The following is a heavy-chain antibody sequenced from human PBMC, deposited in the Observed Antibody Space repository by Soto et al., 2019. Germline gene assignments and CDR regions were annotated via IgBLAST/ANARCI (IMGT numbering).Heavy chain of an antibody. CDR2: ISYDGSNK. CDR1: GFTYSSYA. Sequence: GGSLRLSCAASGFTYSSYAMHWVRQAPGKGLEWVAVISYDGSNKYYADSVKGRFTISRDNSKNTLYLQMNSLRAEDTAVYYCARDRLDVVVPAAILAYWGQGTLVTVSS. CDR3: ARDRLDVVVPAAILAY. D-gene: IGHD2-2*02. J-gene: IGHJ4*02. V-gene: IGHV3-30-3*01.